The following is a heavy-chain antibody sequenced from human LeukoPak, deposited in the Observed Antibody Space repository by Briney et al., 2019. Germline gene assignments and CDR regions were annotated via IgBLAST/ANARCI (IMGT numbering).Heavy chain of an antibody. CDR3: ARDLVVVAARGMDV. J-gene: IGHJ6*02. D-gene: IGHD2-15*01. V-gene: IGHV4-34*01. Sequence: SETLSLTCAVYGGSFSGYYWSRIRQPPGKGLEWTGEINHSGSTNYNPSLKSRVTISVDTSKNQFSLKLSSVTAADTAVYYCARDLVVVAARGMDVWGQGTTVTVSS. CDR2: INHSGST. CDR1: GGSFSGYY.